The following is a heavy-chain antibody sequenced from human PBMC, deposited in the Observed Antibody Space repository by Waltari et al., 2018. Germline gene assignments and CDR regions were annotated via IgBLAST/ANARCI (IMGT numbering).Heavy chain of an antibody. V-gene: IGHV1-2*02. CDR3: ARDRTTMAARPGDY. CDR2: VNPDTGNA. Sequence: QVLLVQSGAEVKKPGASVKVSCTASGYIFTNYYLHWVRQAPGKGPEWMGWVNPDTGNANYAPNFRGRVTMTWDTTINTAFMDLSGLKSADTAVYYCARDRTTMAARPGDYWGQGTLVTVSS. CDR1: GYIFTNYY. J-gene: IGHJ4*02. D-gene: IGHD6-6*01.